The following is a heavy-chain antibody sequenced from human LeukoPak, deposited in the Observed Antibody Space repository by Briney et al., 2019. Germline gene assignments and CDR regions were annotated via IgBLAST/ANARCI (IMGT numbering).Heavy chain of an antibody. CDR3: AKAMDDILTYPDY. CDR2: ISWNSGSI. V-gene: IGHV3-9*03. J-gene: IGHJ4*02. D-gene: IGHD3-9*01. CDR1: GFTFDDYA. Sequence: GGSLRLSCAASGFTFDDYAMHWVRQAPGKGLEWVSGISWNSGSIGYADSVKGRFTISRDNAKNSLYLQMNSPRAEDMALYYCAKAMDDILTYPDYWGQGTLVTVSS.